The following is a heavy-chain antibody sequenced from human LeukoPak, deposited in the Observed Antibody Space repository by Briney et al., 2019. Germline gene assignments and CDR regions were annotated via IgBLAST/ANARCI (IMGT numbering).Heavy chain of an antibody. CDR1: GYTFTSYG. CDR3: ARAQWLLLYYMDV. CDR2: INPNSGGT. D-gene: IGHD3-22*01. J-gene: IGHJ6*03. V-gene: IGHV1-2*02. Sequence: ASVKVSCKASGYTFTSYGISWVRQAPGQGLEWMGWINPNSGGTNYAQKFQGRVTMTRDTSISTAYMELSRLRSDDTAVYYCARAQWLLLYYMDVWGKGTTVTVSS.